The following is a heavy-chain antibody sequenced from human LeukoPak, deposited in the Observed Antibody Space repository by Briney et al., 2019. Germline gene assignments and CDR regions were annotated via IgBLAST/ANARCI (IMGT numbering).Heavy chain of an antibody. CDR1: GGSISSYY. D-gene: IGHD4-23*01. V-gene: IGHV4-59*01. CDR2: IYYSGST. CDR3: ARASRNSVRAFDI. Sequence: SETLSLTCTVSGGSISSYYRSWIRQPPGKGLEWIGYIYYSGSTNYNPSLKSRVTISVDTSKNQFSLKLSSVTAADTAVYYCARASRNSVRAFDIWGQGTMVTVSS. J-gene: IGHJ3*02.